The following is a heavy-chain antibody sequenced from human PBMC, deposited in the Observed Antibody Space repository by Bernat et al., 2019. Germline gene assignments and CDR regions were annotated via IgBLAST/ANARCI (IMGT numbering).Heavy chain of an antibody. J-gene: IGHJ4*02. CDR3: ARGVELDIGVVPAAPTHYCFDY. D-gene: IGHD2-2*03. Sequence: QVQLQQWGAGLLKPSETLSLTCAVYGGSFSGYYWSWIRQPPGKGLEWIGEINHSGSTNYNPSLNSRVTISVDTTKNQFSLKLSSVTAADTAVYYCARGVELDIGVVPAAPTHYCFDYWGQGTLVTVSS. CDR1: GGSFSGYY. CDR2: INHSGST. V-gene: IGHV4-34*01.